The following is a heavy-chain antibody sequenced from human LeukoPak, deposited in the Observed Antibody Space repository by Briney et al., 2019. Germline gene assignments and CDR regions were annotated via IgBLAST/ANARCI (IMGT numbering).Heavy chain of an antibody. V-gene: IGHV3-7*01. CDR2: IKEDGSER. CDR3: ARDVRPRTSDY. CDR1: GFTFSSYW. D-gene: IGHD3-10*02. Sequence: PGGSLRLSCAASGFTFSSYWMSWVRQAPGKGLEWVGNIKEDGSERYYVDSVKGRFTISRDNAANSLYLQFNSLRVEDTAVYYCARDVRPRTSDYWGQGTLVTVSS. J-gene: IGHJ4*02.